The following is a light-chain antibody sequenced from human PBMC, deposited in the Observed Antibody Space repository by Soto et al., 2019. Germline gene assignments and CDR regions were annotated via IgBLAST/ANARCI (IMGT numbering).Light chain of an antibody. CDR1: SGHSSYA. CDR3: QTWGTGIRV. Sequence: QLVLTQSPSASASLGASVKVTCTLSSGHSSYAIAWHQQQPEKGPQFLMKVNSDGSHIKGDGIPDRFSGSSSGAERYLTISSLQSEDEADYYCQTWGTGIRVFGGGTKLTVL. V-gene: IGLV4-69*01. CDR2: VNSDGSH. J-gene: IGLJ2*01.